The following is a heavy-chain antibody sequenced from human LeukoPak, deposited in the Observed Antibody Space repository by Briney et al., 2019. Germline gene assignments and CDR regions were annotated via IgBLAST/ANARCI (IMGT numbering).Heavy chain of an antibody. CDR1: GFTFSNAW. Sequence: GGSLRLSCAASGFTFSNAWMNWVRQAPGKGLEWVGRIKSKTDGGTTDYAAPVKGRFTISRDDSKNTLYLQMNSLKTEDTAVYYCTTDGTRYCSGGSCYSSYYYGMDVWGQGTTVTVSS. CDR3: TTDGTRYCSGGSCYSSYYYGMDV. J-gene: IGHJ6*02. D-gene: IGHD2-15*01. V-gene: IGHV3-15*07. CDR2: IKSKTDGGTT.